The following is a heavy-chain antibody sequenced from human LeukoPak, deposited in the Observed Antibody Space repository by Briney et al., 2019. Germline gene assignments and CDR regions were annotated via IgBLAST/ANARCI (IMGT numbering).Heavy chain of an antibody. CDR3: ARDPGAAFDI. CDR1: GFTFSSYW. J-gene: IGHJ3*02. D-gene: IGHD1-26*01. Sequence: PGGSLRLSCAASGFTFSSYWMHWVRQAPGKGLVWVSRINNDGSRKSYADSVKDRFTISRDNAKNTLYLQMNSLRVEDTAVYYCARDPGAAFDIWGQGTMVTVSS. V-gene: IGHV3-74*01. CDR2: INNDGSRK.